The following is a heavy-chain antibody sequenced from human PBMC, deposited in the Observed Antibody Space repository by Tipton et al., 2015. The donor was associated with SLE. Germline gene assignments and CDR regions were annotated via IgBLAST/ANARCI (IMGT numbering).Heavy chain of an antibody. D-gene: IGHD2-15*01. Sequence: SGFTFNSYGMHWVRQAPGKGLEWISAISGSGSAEYYADSVKGRFIMFRDNSENMLYLQMNDLRDEDTATYFCAKDWGYCSGGSCYSEKWGQGTLVTVSS. CDR3: AKDWGYCSGGSCYSEK. CDR1: GFTFNSYG. V-gene: IGHV3-NL1*01. J-gene: IGHJ4*02. CDR2: ISGSGSAE.